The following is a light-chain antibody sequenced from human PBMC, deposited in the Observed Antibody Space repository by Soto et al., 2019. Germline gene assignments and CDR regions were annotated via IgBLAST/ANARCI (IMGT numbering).Light chain of an antibody. CDR2: GAS. CDR3: QRSNLWPT. Sequence: SQSAVALSLSPGARAAISCRASQSVSSNLDWYQQKPGQAPRLLIYGASAQATGIPARFGGSGSGTEFTLIISSLKYEDVAVYCWQRSNLWPTFGQGTRLEIK. CDR1: QSVSSN. V-gene: IGKV3-15*01. J-gene: IGKJ5*01.